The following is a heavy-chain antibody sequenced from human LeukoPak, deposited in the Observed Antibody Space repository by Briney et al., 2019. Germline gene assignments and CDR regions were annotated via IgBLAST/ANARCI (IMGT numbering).Heavy chain of an antibody. J-gene: IGHJ5*02. CDR1: GYTFTSYY. CDR3: ARATSSPHDYSNYNNWFDP. D-gene: IGHD4-4*01. CDR2: INPSGGST. Sequence: GSVKVSCKASGYTFTSYYMHWVRQAPGQGLEWMGIINPSGGSTSYAQKFQGRVTMTRDTSTSTVYMELSSLRSEDTAVYYCARATSSPHDYSNYNNWFDPWGQGTLVTVSS. V-gene: IGHV1-46*01.